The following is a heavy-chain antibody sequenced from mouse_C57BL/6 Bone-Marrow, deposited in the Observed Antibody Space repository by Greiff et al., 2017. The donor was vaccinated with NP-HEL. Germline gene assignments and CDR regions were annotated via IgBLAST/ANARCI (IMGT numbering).Heavy chain of an antibody. V-gene: IGHV1-62-2*01. Sequence: VKVVESGAELVKPGASVKLSCKASGYTFTEYTIHWVKQRSGQGLEWIGWFYPGSGSIKYNEKFKDKATLTADKSSSTVYMELSRLTSEDAAVYFCARHEDAEWLLLGPWFAYWGQGTLVTVSA. J-gene: IGHJ3*01. D-gene: IGHD2-3*01. CDR1: GYTFTEYT. CDR2: FYPGSGSI. CDR3: ARHEDAEWLLLGPWFAY.